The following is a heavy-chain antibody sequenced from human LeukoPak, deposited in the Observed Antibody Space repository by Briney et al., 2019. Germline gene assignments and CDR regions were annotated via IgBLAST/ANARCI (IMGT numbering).Heavy chain of an antibody. CDR3: ARGGVWFGELSEDY. CDR1: GYTFTSYD. Sequence: GASVKVSCKASGYTFTSYDINWVRQATGQGLEWMGWMNPNSGNTGYAQKFQGRVTMTRNTSISTAYMELSSLRSEDTAVYHCARGGVWFGELSEDYWGQGTLVTVSS. CDR2: MNPNSGNT. V-gene: IGHV1-8*01. J-gene: IGHJ4*02. D-gene: IGHD3-10*01.